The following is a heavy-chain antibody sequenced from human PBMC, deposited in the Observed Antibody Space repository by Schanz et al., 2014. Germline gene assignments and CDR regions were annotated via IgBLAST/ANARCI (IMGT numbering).Heavy chain of an antibody. D-gene: IGHD1-1*01. CDR3: AKIERNED. CDR1: GFTFSSYS. CDR2: IGTSGGT. V-gene: IGHV3-23*04. Sequence: EVQLVESGGGLVKPGGSLRLSCTASGFTFSSYSMNWVRQAPGKGLEWVSTIGTSGGTNYAESVKGRFTISRDNSKNTLYLQMNSLRAEDTAVYFCAKIERNEDWGQGTLVTVSS. J-gene: IGHJ4*02.